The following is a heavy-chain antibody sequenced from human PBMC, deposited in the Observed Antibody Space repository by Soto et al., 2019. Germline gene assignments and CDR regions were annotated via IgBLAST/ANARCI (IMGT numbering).Heavy chain of an antibody. J-gene: IGHJ4*02. CDR2: IYHGGST. V-gene: IGHV4-4*02. CDR3: ASSKSGGSYYFDY. Sequence: QVQLQESGPGLVKPSGTLSLTCAVSGGSISSTDWWSWVRQPPGKALEWIGEIYHGGSTNYNPSLKSRVTISVDRSKNQFSLKLTSVTAADTAVYYCASSKSGGSYYFDYWGQGTLVTVSS. D-gene: IGHD1-26*01. CDR1: GGSISSTDW.